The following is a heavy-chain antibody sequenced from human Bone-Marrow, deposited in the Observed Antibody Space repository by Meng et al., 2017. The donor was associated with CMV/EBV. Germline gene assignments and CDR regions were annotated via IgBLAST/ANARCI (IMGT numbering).Heavy chain of an antibody. J-gene: IGHJ3*01. CDR2: IRYDGSNK. V-gene: IGHV3-30*02. Sequence: GGSLRLSCAASGFTFSSYGMHWVRQAPGKGLEWVAFIRYDGSNKYYADSVKGRFTISRDNSKNTLYLQMNSLRAEDTAVYYCAIPYYEILTGYYEGAFDFWGQGTMVTVSS. CDR3: AIPYYEILTGYYEGAFDF. D-gene: IGHD3-9*01. CDR1: GFTFSSYG.